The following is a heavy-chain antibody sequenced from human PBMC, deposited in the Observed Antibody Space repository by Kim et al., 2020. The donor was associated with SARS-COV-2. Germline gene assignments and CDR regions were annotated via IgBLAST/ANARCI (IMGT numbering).Heavy chain of an antibody. V-gene: IGHV3-9*01. CDR1: GFTFSIYS. D-gene: IGHD3-3*01. Sequence: GGSLRLSCAASGFTFSIYSMNWVRQAPGKGLEWVSGISWNSGSIGYADSVKGRFTISRDNAKNSLYLQMNSLRAEDTALYYCAKDMRSSWSGYIPPYYYYGMDVWGQGTTVTVSS. CDR2: ISWNSGSI. J-gene: IGHJ6*02. CDR3: AKDMRSSWSGYIPPYYYYGMDV.